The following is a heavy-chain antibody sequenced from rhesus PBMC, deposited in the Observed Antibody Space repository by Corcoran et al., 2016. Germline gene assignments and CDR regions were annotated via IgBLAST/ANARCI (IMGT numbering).Heavy chain of an antibody. CDR2: ISGSSGST. V-gene: IGHV4-65*01. D-gene: IGHD2-27*01. CDR3: ARDGGYLLFDY. J-gene: IGHJ4*01. Sequence: QVQLQESGPGLVKPSETLSLTCAVSGGSVSSSNWWSWIRHPPGKGRAWIWSISGSSGSTYYNPSLQSRVTISTYTSKNQFSLKLSSVTAADTAVYYCARDGGYLLFDYWGQGVLVTVSS. CDR1: GGSVSSSNW.